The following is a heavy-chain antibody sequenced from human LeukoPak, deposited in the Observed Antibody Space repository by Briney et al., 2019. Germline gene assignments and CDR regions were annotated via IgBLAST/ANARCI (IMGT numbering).Heavy chain of an antibody. J-gene: IGHJ3*02. D-gene: IGHD5-18*01. CDR2: ISSSSSCI. CDR1: GFTFSSYW. V-gene: IGHV3-21*01. CDR3: ARVPRYSYGSYDAFDN. Sequence: GGSLRLSCAASGFTFSSYWMHWVRQAPGKGLEWVSSISSSSSCIYYADSVKGRFTISRDNAKNSLYLQMNSLRADDTAVYYCARVPRYSYGSYDAFDNWGQGTMVTVST.